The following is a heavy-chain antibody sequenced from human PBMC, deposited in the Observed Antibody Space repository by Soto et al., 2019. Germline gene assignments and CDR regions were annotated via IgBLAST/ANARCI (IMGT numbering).Heavy chain of an antibody. V-gene: IGHV1-69*13. J-gene: IGHJ3*02. CDR3: ARGILNYDDSSGYGPYPFDI. Sequence: SVKASCKASGGAISSYALSWVRQAPGQGLEWMGGLIPIFGTANYAQKFQGRVTITADESTSTAYMELSSLRSEDTAVYYCARGILNYDDSSGYGPYPFDIWGQGTLVTVSS. D-gene: IGHD3-22*01. CDR2: LIPIFGTA. CDR1: GGAISSYA.